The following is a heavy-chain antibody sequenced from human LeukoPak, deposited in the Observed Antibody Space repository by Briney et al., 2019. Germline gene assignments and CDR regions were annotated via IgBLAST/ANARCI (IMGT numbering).Heavy chain of an antibody. J-gene: IGHJ5*02. CDR3: ARGLGPTAMFDP. CDR2: INHSGST. V-gene: IGHV4-34*01. D-gene: IGHD1-14*01. CDR1: GGSFSGYY. Sequence: RPSETLSLTCAVYGGSFSGYYWSWIRQPPGKGLEWIGEINHSGSTNYNPSLKSRVTISVGTSKNQFSLKLRSVTAADTAVYYCARGLGPTAMFDPWGQGTLVTVSS.